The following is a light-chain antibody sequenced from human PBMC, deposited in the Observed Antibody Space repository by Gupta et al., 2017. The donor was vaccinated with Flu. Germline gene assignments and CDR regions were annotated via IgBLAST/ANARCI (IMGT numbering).Light chain of an antibody. CDR3: QQYGSSPQT. CDR1: QSVSSSY. Sequence: ENVLTQPPGTLSFSPGERATLSCRASQSVSSSYLAWYQQKPGQAPRLLIYGASSRATGIPDRFSGSGSGTDFTLTISRLEPEDFAVYYCQQYGSSPQTFGQGTKVEIK. CDR2: GAS. V-gene: IGKV3-20*01. J-gene: IGKJ1*01.